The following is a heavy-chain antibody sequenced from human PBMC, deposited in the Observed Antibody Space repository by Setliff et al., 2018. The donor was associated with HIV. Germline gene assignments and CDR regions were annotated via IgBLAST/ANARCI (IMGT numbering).Heavy chain of an antibody. CDR3: ARAPFTSGHYGADY. Sequence: GASVKVSCKASGYTFTGYYIHWVRQAPGQGLEWMGRINPRDGSTGYAQRFQGRVTMTRDTSRGTVYMELRSLRSEDTAVYCCARAPFTSGHYGADYWGQGTLVTVSS. D-gene: IGHD3-10*01. CDR1: GYTFTGYY. CDR2: INPRDGST. V-gene: IGHV1-46*01. J-gene: IGHJ4*02.